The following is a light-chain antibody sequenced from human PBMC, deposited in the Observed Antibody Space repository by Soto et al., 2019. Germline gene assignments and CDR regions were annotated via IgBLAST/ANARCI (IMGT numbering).Light chain of an antibody. CDR1: SSNIGAGYD. CDR2: GNS. CDR3: QSYDSSLSGPFYV. Sequence: QSVLTQPPSVSGAPGQRVTISCTGSSSNIGAGYDVHWYQQLPGTAPKLLIYGNSNRPSGVPDRFSGSKSGTSASLAITGLQAEDEADYYCQSYDSSLSGPFYVFVTGTKVTVL. J-gene: IGLJ1*01. V-gene: IGLV1-40*01.